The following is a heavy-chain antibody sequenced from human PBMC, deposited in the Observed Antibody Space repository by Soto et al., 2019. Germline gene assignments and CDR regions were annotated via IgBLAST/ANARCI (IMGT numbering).Heavy chain of an antibody. CDR3: ARGRGSSGSYLVDQ. J-gene: IGHJ4*02. CDR2: IYYSGST. V-gene: IGHV4-4*02. D-gene: IGHD1-26*01. Sequence: QVQLQESGPGLVKPSGTLSLTCVVSGGSVTSSNWWSWVRQPPGKGLEWIGEIYYSGSTNYNPSLKSRVSISVDKSKSQFSLSLRSVTAADTAVYYCARGRGSSGSYLVDQWGRGTLVTVS. CDR1: GGSVTSSNW.